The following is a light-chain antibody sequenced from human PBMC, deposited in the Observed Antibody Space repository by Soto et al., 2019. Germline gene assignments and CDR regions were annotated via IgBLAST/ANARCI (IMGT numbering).Light chain of an antibody. CDR1: QSLLHSNGYNY. CDR2: LGS. Sequence: DIVMTQSPLSLPVTPGEPASISCRSSQSLLHSNGYNYLDWYLQKPVQSPQLLSYLGSNRASGAPARFSGIGSGREFTLKISRVEAEDVGVYYCRQALQTLYTFGQGTKLEIK. CDR3: RQALQTLYT. J-gene: IGKJ2*01. V-gene: IGKV2-28*01.